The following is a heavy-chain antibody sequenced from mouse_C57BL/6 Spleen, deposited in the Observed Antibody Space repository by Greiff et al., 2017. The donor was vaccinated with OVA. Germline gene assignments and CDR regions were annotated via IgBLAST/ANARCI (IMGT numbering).Heavy chain of an antibody. CDR1: GYTFTDYE. CDR2: IDPETGGT. CDR3: TTLYGSPAY. Sequence: QVHVKQSGAELVRPGASVTLSCKASGYTFTDYEMHWVKQTPVHGLEWIGAIDPETGGTAYNQKFKGKAILTADKSSSTAYMELRSLTSEDSAVYYCTTLYGSPAYWGQGTLVTVSA. J-gene: IGHJ3*01. D-gene: IGHD1-1*01. V-gene: IGHV1-15*01.